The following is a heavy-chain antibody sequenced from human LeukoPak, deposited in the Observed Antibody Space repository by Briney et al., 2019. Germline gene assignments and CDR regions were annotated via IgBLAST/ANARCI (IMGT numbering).Heavy chain of an antibody. V-gene: IGHV3-30*02. CDR1: GSTFSSYG. CDR3: AKEMQFAVRGVITLFDY. Sequence: GGSLRLSCAASGSTFSSYGMHWVRQAPGKGLEWVAFIRYDGSNKYYADSVKGRFTISRDNPKNTLYLQTNSLRAEDTAVYYCAKEMQFAVRGVITLFDYWGQGTLVTVSS. CDR2: IRYDGSNK. J-gene: IGHJ4*02. D-gene: IGHD3-10*01.